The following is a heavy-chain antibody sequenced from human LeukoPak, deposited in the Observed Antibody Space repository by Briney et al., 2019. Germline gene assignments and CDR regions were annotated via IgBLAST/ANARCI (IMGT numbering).Heavy chain of an antibody. D-gene: IGHD5-18*01. CDR2: ISGSGGST. V-gene: IGHV3-23*01. J-gene: IGHJ6*02. CDR1: GFTFSSYA. CDR3: ARVDTAMVSYYYYYGMDV. Sequence: PGGSLRLSCAASGFTFSSYAMSWVRQAPGKGLEWVSAISGSGGSTYYADSVKGRFTISRDNSKNTLYLQMNSLGAEDTAIYYCARVDTAMVSYYYYYGMDVWGQGTTVTVSS.